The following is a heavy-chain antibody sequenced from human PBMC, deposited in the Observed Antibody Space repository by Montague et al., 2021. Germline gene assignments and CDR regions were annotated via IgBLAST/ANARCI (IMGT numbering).Heavy chain of an antibody. CDR1: GASMDRHY. J-gene: IGHJ4*02. V-gene: IGHV4-59*11. CDR2: IYYTGMA. CDR3: VRRSVSNYFDY. Sequence: ETLSLTCTVSGASMDRHYWTWVRQPPGEGLQWLAYIYYTGMANYNPSLKSRLTVSMDISKNQFSIKMRSMAAADTAIYYCVRRSVSNYFDYWGQGTLVTVSS. D-gene: IGHD5/OR15-5a*01.